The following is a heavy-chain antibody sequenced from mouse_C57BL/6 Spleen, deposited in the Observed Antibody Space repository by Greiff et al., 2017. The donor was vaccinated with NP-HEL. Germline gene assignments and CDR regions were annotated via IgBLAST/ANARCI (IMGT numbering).Heavy chain of an antibody. CDR1: GYSITSGYY. D-gene: IGHD2-12*01. J-gene: IGHJ3*01. CDR3: ARERDYSSIAWFAY. CDR2: ISYDGSN. Sequence: VQLKESGPGLVKPSQSLSLTCSVTGYSITSGYYWNWIRQFPGNKLEWMGYISYDGSNNYNPSLKNRISITRDTSKNQFFLKLNSVTTEDTATYYCARERDYSSIAWFAYWGQGTLVTVSA. V-gene: IGHV3-6*01.